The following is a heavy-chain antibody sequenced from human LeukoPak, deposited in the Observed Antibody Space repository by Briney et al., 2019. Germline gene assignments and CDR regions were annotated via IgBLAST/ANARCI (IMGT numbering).Heavy chain of an antibody. D-gene: IGHD4-17*01. CDR2: S. J-gene: IGHJ4*02. V-gene: IGHV4-39*07. Sequence: CWGWVRQPPGTGLQWISTSYQGASLKSRVTISLDTSKNQFSLRLTSVTAADTAVYYCARGYGDFRVEGRYFHSWGQGTLVTVSS. CDR1: C. CDR3: ARGYGDFRVEGRYFHS.